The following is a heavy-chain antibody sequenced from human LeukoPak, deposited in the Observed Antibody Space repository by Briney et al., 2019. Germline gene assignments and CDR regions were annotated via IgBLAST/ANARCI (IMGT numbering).Heavy chain of an antibody. J-gene: IGHJ5*02. D-gene: IGHD3-22*01. CDR1: GGSISSYY. CDR2: IYYSGNT. CDR3: ARAGDYYDSSGYSSSWFDP. Sequence: PSETLSLTCSVSGGSISSYYWSWIRQPPGKGLEWIAYIYYSGNTNYNPSLKSRVTISVDTSKNQFSLKLSSVTAADTAVYYCARAGDYYDSSGYSSSWFDPWGQGTLVTVSS. V-gene: IGHV4-59*12.